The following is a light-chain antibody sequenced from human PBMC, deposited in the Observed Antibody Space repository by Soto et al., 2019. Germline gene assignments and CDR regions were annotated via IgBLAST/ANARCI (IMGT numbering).Light chain of an antibody. J-gene: IGKJ4*01. CDR2: DAS. V-gene: IGKV3-11*01. CDR1: QSVSSY. Sequence: EIVLTQSPATLSLSPGERATLSCRASQSVSSYLAWYQQKPGQAPRLLIYDASNRATGIPARFSGSGSGTEFNLTISRLEPEDFAVYYCKQSSNWPPLTFGGGTKVEIK. CDR3: KQSSNWPPLT.